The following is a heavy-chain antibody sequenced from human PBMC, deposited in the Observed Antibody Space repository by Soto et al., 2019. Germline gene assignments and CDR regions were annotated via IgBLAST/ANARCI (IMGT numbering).Heavy chain of an antibody. J-gene: IGHJ4*02. CDR3: AKDPGGQWLGTVGYYFDY. Sequence: GGSLRLSCAASGFTFSSYGMHWVRQAPGKGLEWVAVISYDGSNKYYADSVKGRFTISRDNSKNTRSLQMNSLRAEDTAVYYCAKDPGGQWLGTVGYYFDYWGQGTLVTVSS. D-gene: IGHD6-19*01. CDR2: ISYDGSNK. CDR1: GFTFSSYG. V-gene: IGHV3-30*18.